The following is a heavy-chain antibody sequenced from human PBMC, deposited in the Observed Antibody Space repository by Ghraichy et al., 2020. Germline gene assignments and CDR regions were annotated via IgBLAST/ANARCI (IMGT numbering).Heavy chain of an antibody. CDR2: INHSGST. CDR3: AREGYTNGVCLGAFDI. Sequence: SETLSLTCAVYGGSFSGYYWSWIRQPPGKGLEWIGEINHSGSTNYNPSLKSRVTISVDTSKNQFSLKLSSVTAADTAVYYCAREGYTNGVCLGAFDIWGQGTMVTVSS. J-gene: IGHJ3*02. V-gene: IGHV4-34*01. D-gene: IGHD2-8*01. CDR1: GGSFSGYY.